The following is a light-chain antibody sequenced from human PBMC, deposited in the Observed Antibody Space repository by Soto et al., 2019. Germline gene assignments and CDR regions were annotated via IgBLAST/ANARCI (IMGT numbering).Light chain of an antibody. CDR3: QQYEAVVT. Sequence: EIVLTQSPGTLSLSPGERATLSFRASQSVSNNYLAWYQQKPGRALRLLIDGASTRATGIPDRFSGSGSGTDFTLTISRLEPEDVAVYYCQQYEAVVTFGQGTKVDIK. J-gene: IGKJ1*01. CDR2: GAS. V-gene: IGKV3-20*01. CDR1: QSVSNNY.